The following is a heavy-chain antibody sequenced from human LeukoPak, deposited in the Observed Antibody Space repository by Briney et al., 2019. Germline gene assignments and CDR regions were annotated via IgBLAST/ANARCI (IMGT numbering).Heavy chain of an antibody. CDR3: AREGPRVAVAGIDY. CDR1: GGTFSSYA. CDR2: IIPMFGTA. Sequence: ASVKVSCKASGGTFSSYAISWVRPAPGRGLEWMGGIIPMFGTAKYAQKFQGRVTITADESTSTAYMELRSLRSEDTAVYYCAREGPRVAVAGIDYWGQGTLVTVSS. D-gene: IGHD6-19*01. J-gene: IGHJ4*02. V-gene: IGHV1-69*13.